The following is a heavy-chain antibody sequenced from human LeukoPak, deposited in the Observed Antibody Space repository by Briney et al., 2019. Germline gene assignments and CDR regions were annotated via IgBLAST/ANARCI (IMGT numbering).Heavy chain of an antibody. V-gene: IGHV1-18*01. CDR2: ISAYNGNT. J-gene: IGHJ4*02. Sequence: ASVKVSCKASGYTFTSYGISWVRQAPGQGLEWMGWISAYNGNTNYAQKLQGRVTMTTDTSTSTAYMELRSLRSDDTAVYYCARDSSWDGDYGSDYFDYWGQRTLVTVSS. CDR3: ARDSSWDGDYGSDYFDY. D-gene: IGHD4-17*01. CDR1: GYTFTSYG.